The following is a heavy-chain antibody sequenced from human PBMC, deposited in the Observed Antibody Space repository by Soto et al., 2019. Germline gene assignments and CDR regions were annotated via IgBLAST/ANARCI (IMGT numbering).Heavy chain of an antibody. Sequence: EVQLVESGGGLVQPGRSLRLSCAASGFTFDDYAMHWVRQAPGKGLEWVSGTSWNSGSIGYADSVKGRFTISRDNAKNSLYLQMNSLRAEDTALYYCAKDIYYDILTGYDSWGQGTLVTVSS. J-gene: IGHJ5*02. CDR1: GFTFDDYA. V-gene: IGHV3-9*01. D-gene: IGHD3-9*01. CDR3: AKDIYYDILTGYDS. CDR2: TSWNSGSI.